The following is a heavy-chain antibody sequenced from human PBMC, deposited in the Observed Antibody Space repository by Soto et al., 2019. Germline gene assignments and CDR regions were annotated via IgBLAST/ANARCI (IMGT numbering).Heavy chain of an antibody. CDR3: TTAWESVYYFDS. D-gene: IGHD1-26*01. CDR2: IKSKTDGGTT. J-gene: IGHJ4*02. Sequence: GGSLRLSCAASGFTFSNAWMSWVRQAPGKGLEWVGRIKSKTDGGTTDYAAPVKGRFTISRDDSKNTLYLQMNSLKTEDTAVYYCTTAWESVYYFDSWGQGTLVTVSS. V-gene: IGHV3-15*01. CDR1: GFTFSNAW.